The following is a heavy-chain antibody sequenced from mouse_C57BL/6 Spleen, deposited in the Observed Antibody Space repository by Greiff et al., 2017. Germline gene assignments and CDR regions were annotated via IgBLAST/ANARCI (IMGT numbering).Heavy chain of an antibody. D-gene: IGHD3-2*02. V-gene: IGHV1-52*01. CDR2: IDPSDSET. CDR3: ARGETAQATFDY. J-gene: IGHJ2*01. CDR1: GYTFTSYW. Sequence: QVQLKQPGAELVRPGSSVKLSCKASGYTFTSYWMHWVKQRPIQGLEWIGNIDPSDSETHYNQKFKDKATVTVDKSSSTAYMQLSSLTSEDSAVYYCARGETAQATFDYWGQGTTLTVSS.